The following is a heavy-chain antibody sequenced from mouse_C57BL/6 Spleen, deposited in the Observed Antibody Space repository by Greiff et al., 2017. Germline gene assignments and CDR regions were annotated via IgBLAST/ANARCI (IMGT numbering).Heavy chain of an antibody. D-gene: IGHD2-2*01. CDR3: ARRAVTRLGYWYFDV. J-gene: IGHJ1*03. V-gene: IGHV1-59*01. Sequence: QVQLQQPGAELVRPGTSVKLSCKASGYTFTSYWMHWVKQRPGQGLEWIGVIDPSDSYTNYKQKFKGKATLAVDTASSTGYMQLSSLTSEDSAVYYGARRAVTRLGYWYFDVWGTGTTVTVSS. CDR2: IDPSDSYT. CDR1: GYTFTSYW.